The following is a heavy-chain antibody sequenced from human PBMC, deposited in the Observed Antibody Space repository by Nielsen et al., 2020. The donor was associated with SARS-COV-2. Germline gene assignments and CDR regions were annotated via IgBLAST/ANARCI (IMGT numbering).Heavy chain of an antibody. V-gene: IGHV3-30*04. Sequence: GGSLRLSCAVSGFTFSNYAIHWVRQAPGEGLEWVAVISYDGSMKYYADSVKGRFTISRDNSKNTLYLQMNSLRAEDTAVYYCARGPEQQLVPEFFQHWGQGTLVSVSS. CDR3: ARGPEQQLVPEFFQH. D-gene: IGHD6-13*01. CDR1: GFTFSNYA. J-gene: IGHJ1*01. CDR2: ISYDGSMK.